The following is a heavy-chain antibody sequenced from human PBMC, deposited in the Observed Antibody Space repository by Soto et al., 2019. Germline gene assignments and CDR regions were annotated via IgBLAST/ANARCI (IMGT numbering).Heavy chain of an antibody. J-gene: IGHJ3*02. Sequence: EVQLVESGGGLVKPGGSLRLSCAASGFTFSSYSMNWVRQAPGKGLEWVSSISSSSSYIYYADSVKGRFTISRDNAKNSLYLQMNSLRAEDTAVYYCAREKHDFWSGYSHSNAFDIWGQGTMVTVSS. CDR2: ISSSSSYI. D-gene: IGHD3-3*01. V-gene: IGHV3-21*01. CDR1: GFTFSSYS. CDR3: AREKHDFWSGYSHSNAFDI.